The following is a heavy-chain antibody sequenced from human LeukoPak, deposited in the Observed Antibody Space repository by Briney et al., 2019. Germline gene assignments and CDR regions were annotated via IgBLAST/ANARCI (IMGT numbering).Heavy chain of an antibody. D-gene: IGHD4-17*01. CDR2: INHSGYT. J-gene: IGHJ4*02. CDR1: GVSFGDYY. Sequence: SETLSLTCAVSGVSFGDYYWSWVRQTPGKGLEWIGEINHSGYTNDSPSLKSRVTLSIDTSRKQFSLNLRSVTVADAGIYYCTRMTTGHDYWGQGTLVTVSS. V-gene: IGHV4-34*01. CDR3: TRMTTGHDY.